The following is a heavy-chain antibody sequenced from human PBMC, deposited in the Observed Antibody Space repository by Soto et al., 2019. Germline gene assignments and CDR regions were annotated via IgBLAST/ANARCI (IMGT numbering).Heavy chain of an antibody. V-gene: IGHV3-30*18. Sequence: QVQLVESGGGVAQPGRSLRLSCAASGFTFSSYGMHWVRQAPGKGLEWVAVISYDESNKYYADSVKGRFTISRDNSKNTVYLQMNSLRAEDTAVYYCAKDPSGSYGSDWGQGTLVTVSS. D-gene: IGHD1-26*01. J-gene: IGHJ4*02. CDR2: ISYDESNK. CDR3: AKDPSGSYGSD. CDR1: GFTFSSYG.